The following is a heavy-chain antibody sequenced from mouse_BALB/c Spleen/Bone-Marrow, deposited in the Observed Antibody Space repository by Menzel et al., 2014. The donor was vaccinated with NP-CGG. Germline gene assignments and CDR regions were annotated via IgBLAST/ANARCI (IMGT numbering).Heavy chain of an antibody. CDR2: IRNKAYGYTT. CDR3: ARFPMDY. V-gene: IGHV7-3*02. Sequence: EVKLMESGGGLVQPGGSLSLSCTTSGFSFTDYYMSWVRQPPGKALEWLAFIRNKAYGYTTEYSASVRGRFTISRENSQNILYLHINALRAEDSATYYCARFPMDYWGQGTSVTVSS. J-gene: IGHJ4*01. CDR1: GFSFTDYY.